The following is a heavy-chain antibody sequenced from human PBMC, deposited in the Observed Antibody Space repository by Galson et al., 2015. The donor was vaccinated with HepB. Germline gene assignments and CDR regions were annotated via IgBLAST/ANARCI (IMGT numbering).Heavy chain of an antibody. J-gene: IGHJ4*02. CDR1: GYTLTELS. V-gene: IGHV1-24*01. CDR3: ATDLQSQLEMATTNFDY. CDR2: SDPEDGET. Sequence: SVKVSCKVSGYTLTELSMHWVRQAPGKGLEWMGGSDPEDGETIYAQKFQGRVTMTEDTSTDTAYMELSSLRSEDTAVYYCATDLQSQLEMATTNFDYWGQGTLVTVSS. D-gene: IGHD5-24*01.